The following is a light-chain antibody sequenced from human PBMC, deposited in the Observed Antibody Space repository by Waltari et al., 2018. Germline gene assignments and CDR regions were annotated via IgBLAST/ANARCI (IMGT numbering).Light chain of an antibody. CDR1: QSVSRS. CDR2: CAS. Sequence: IVLTQSPGTLSLCPGERAPPSCRAGQSVSRSLACYQQKPGQDPKLLIYCASTRAPGIPDRLTGSGSGTDFSLTISSLEPEDFSIYFCQHYVRLPATFGQGTKVEIK. V-gene: IGKV3-20*01. CDR3: QHYVRLPAT. J-gene: IGKJ1*01.